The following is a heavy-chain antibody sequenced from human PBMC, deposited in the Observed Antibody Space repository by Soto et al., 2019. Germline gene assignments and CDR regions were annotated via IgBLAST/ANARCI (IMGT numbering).Heavy chain of an antibody. CDR2: IYYSGST. V-gene: IGHV4-31*03. D-gene: IGHD2-2*01. CDR3: ARVPAATVDYYYYGMDV. J-gene: IGHJ6*02. Sequence: SETLSLTCTVSGGSISSGGYYWSCIRQHPGKGLEWIGYIYYSGSTYYNPSLKSRVTISVDTSKNQFSLKLSSVTAADTAVYYCARVPAATVDYYYYGMDVWGQGTTVTVSS. CDR1: GGSISSGGYY.